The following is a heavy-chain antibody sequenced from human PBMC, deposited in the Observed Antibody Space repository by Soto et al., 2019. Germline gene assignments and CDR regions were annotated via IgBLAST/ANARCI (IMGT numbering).Heavy chain of an antibody. CDR3: ARGSGSTFDY. D-gene: IGHD6-25*01. V-gene: IGHV4-59*01. J-gene: IGHJ4*02. CDR2: VYYSGST. Sequence: ETLSLTCTVSGGPISGYYWSWIRQSPGKGLEWIGNVYYSGSTNYSPSLNNRVTISVDTSKKQFSLNLTSVTAADSAVYYCARGSGSTFDYWGQGTVVTVSS. CDR1: GGPISGYY.